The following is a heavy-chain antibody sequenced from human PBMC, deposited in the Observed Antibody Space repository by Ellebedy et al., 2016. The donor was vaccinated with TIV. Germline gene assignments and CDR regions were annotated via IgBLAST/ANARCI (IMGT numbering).Heavy chain of an antibody. V-gene: IGHV1-3*01. CDR1: GYTFTSYA. J-gene: IGHJ4*02. D-gene: IGHD6-19*01. CDR3: ARESTPVAFDY. Sequence: ASVKVSCKASGYTFTSYAMHWVRQAPGQRLEWMGWINAGNGNTKYSQKFQGRVTITADKSTSTAYMELSSLRSEDTAVYYCARESTPVAFDYWGQGTLVTVPS. CDR2: INAGNGNT.